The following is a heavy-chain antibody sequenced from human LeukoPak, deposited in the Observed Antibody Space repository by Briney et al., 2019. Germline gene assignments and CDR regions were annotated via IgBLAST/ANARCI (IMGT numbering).Heavy chain of an antibody. CDR2: IYPRGST. CDR3: ARFSPRAMGNYLDF. J-gene: IGHJ4*02. Sequence: SETLSLTCAVSGGSISSGFYSWSWIRQPPGKGLEWIGYIYPRGSTYYNPSLKSRVILSLDKSANQFSLNLSSVTAADAAVYYCARFSPRAMGNYLDFWGQGTFVTVSS. CDR1: GGSISSGFYS. V-gene: IGHV4-30-2*01. D-gene: IGHD7-27*01.